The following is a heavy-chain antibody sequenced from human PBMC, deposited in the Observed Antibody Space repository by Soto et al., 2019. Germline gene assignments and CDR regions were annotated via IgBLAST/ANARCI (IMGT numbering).Heavy chain of an antibody. CDR1: GFTFSNYG. D-gene: IGHD1-20*01. Sequence: EVQLLESGGALVQPGGSLRLFCAASGFTFSNYGMTWVRLAPGKGLEWVSTVTVDGATYFGNTVKGRFTMSRDISKSTVYLQMDSLRPEDTAIYYCARTDRYNSRSTGWANRFDSWGQGTLVTVSS. V-gene: IGHV3-23*01. J-gene: IGHJ4*02. CDR2: VTVDGAT. CDR3: ARTDRYNSRSTGWANRFDS.